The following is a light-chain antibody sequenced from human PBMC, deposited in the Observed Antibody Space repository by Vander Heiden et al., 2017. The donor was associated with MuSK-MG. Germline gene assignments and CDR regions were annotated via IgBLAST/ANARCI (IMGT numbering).Light chain of an antibody. J-gene: IGLJ2*01. CDR1: ALPKQN. V-gene: IGLV3-25*03. Sequence: SYELTQPPSVSVSPGQTARITCPGDALPKQNAYWYQQKPGQAPGLVIYKDSERPSGIPERFSGSSSGTTVTLTISGVQAEDEADYYCQSADSSGTNVVFGGGTKLTVL. CDR2: KDS. CDR3: QSADSSGTNVV.